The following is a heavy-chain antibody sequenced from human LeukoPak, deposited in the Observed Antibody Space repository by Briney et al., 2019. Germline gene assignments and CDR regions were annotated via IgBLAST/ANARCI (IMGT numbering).Heavy chain of an antibody. CDR3: ARVMGASWFFYLDV. J-gene: IGHJ6*03. CDR1: GGSISSSNW. V-gene: IGHV4-4*02. Sequence: SETLSLTCAVSGGSISSSNWWSWVRQSPGMRLEWIGRIFHRGMPNYNPSLKSRVTMSIDKSNNQLSLKMNSVTAADTAVYYCARVMGASWFFYLDVWGKGTTVTVSS. D-gene: IGHD3-16*02. CDR2: IFHRGMP.